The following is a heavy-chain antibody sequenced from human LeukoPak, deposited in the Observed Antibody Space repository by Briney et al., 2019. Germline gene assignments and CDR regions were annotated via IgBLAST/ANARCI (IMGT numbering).Heavy chain of an antibody. CDR2: LYPGASDT. V-gene: IGHV5-51*01. D-gene: IGHD3-16*02. Sequence: GASLKISCTGSGYSITSYWIGWVRHLPGERLEWMGILYPGASDTRYSPSFQGQVTISADKSISTAYLQWSSLKASDTAMYYCARPAGVWGGYLQLDYWGQGTLVTVSS. CDR3: ARPAGVWGGYLQLDY. J-gene: IGHJ4*02. CDR1: GYSITSYW.